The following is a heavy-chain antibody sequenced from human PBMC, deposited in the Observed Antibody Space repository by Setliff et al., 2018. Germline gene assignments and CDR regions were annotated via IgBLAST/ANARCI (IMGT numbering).Heavy chain of an antibody. CDR2: IYSSGST. V-gene: IGHV4-30-4*08. CDR1: GGSISSGDYY. Sequence: PSETLSLTCTVSGGSISSGDYYWSWIRQPPGKGLEWIGYIYSSGSTYYNPSLKSRVSISVDTSRNQFSLKLSSVTAADTAVYYCARESRYYYDNLGTLDYWGQGTLVTVSS. J-gene: IGHJ4*02. D-gene: IGHD3-22*01. CDR3: ARESRYYYDNLGTLDY.